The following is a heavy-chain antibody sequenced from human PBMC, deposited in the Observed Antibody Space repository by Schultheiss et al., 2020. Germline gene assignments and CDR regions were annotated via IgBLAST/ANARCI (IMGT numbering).Heavy chain of an antibody. Sequence: GSLRLSCAASGFTFSSYSMNWVRQAPGKGLEWVSYISGSSTTLYYADSVKGRFTISRDSAKNSLYLQMNSLRDEDTAVYYCARSYCSGTSCYGDFDYWGQGTLVTVSS. CDR3: ARSYCSGTSCYGDFDY. J-gene: IGHJ4*02. D-gene: IGHD2-2*01. CDR1: GFTFSSYS. CDR2: ISGSSTTL. V-gene: IGHV3-48*02.